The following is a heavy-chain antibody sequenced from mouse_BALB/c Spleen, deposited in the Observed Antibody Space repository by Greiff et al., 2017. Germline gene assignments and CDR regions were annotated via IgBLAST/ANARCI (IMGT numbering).Heavy chain of an antibody. CDR1: GYAFSSSW. J-gene: IGHJ4*01. Sequence: VQLQQSGPELVKPGASVKISCKASGYAFSSSWMNWVKQRPGQGLEWIGRIYPGDGDTNYNGKFKGKATLTADKSSSTAYMQLSSLTSVDSAVYFCARSAIRGYYAMDYWGQGTSVTVSS. D-gene: IGHD1-2*01. CDR2: IYPGDGDT. CDR3: ARSAIRGYYAMDY. V-gene: IGHV1-82*01.